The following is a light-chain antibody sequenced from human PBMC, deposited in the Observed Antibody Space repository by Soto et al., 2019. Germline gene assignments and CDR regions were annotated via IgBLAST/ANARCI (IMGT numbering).Light chain of an antibody. J-gene: IGLJ3*02. CDR1: ISTIGNNY. Sequence: QSALTQPPSVSAAPGQKVTISCSGTISTIGNNYISWYQHLPGTAPKLLIYDINKRPSGIRDRFSGSKSGTSATLGITGLQTGDEADYYCATWDFTLNVVVFGGGTKLTVL. CDR2: DIN. CDR3: ATWDFTLNVVV. V-gene: IGLV1-51*01.